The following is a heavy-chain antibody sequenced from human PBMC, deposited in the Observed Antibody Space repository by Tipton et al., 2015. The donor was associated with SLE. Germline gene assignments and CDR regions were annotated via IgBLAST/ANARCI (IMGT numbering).Heavy chain of an antibody. CDR2: ISGSGATT. Sequence: SLRLSCAASGITFTSNAMTWVRQAPGKGLEWVSAISGSGATTFYPDSVKGRFTISRDNSKNTLYLQMNSLRAEDTAVYFCAKGACSGGVCYSYFDYWGQGTLVTVSS. CDR1: GITFTSNA. D-gene: IGHD2-8*02. CDR3: AKGACSGGVCYSYFDY. J-gene: IGHJ4*02. V-gene: IGHV3-23*01.